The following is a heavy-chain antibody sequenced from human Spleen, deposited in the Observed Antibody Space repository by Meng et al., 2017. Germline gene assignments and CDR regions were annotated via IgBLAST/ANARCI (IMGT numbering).Heavy chain of an antibody. CDR3: ARDLHHYDTGTYWDYGLDV. V-gene: IGHV1-18*04. CDR1: GYTFTSYG. J-gene: IGHJ6*02. Sequence: ASVKVSCKASGYTFTSYGVSWVRQAPGQGLEWMGWIRNYNGDTKYARKLQGRVTMTTDASTSTAYMELRSLRSDDTAVYYCARDLHHYDTGTYWDYGLDVWGQGTTVTVSS. CDR2: IRNYNGDT. D-gene: IGHD3-10*01.